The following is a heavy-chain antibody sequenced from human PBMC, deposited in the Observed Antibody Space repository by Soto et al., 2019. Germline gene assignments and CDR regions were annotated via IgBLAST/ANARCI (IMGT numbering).Heavy chain of an antibody. J-gene: IGHJ6*02. CDR3: ASLAAAVGTRGMDV. Sequence: ASVKVSCKASGVTFSSYAISWVRQAPGQGLEWMGGIIPIFGTANYAQKFQGRVTITADESTSTAYMELSSLRSEDTAVYYCASLAAAVGTRGMDVWGQGTTVTVSS. D-gene: IGHD6-13*01. CDR1: GVTFSSYA. V-gene: IGHV1-69*13. CDR2: IIPIFGTA.